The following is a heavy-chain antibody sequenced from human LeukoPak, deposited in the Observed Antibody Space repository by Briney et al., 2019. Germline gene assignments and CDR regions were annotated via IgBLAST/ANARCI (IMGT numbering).Heavy chain of an antibody. CDR3: AKDTGGSCYSAIAY. Sequence: GGSLRLSCAASGFSFSTYAMSWVRQAPGKGLEWVSGICGNDGKTYYADSVKGRFTISRDNSKNTLHLQMNSLRAEDTALYYCAKDTGGSCYSAIAYWGQGALVTIST. V-gene: IGHV3-23*01. D-gene: IGHD2-15*01. CDR1: GFSFSTYA. CDR2: ICGNDGKT. J-gene: IGHJ4*02.